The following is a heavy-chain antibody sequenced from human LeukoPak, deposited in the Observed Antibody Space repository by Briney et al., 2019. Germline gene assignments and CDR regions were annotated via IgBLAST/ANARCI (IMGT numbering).Heavy chain of an antibody. V-gene: IGHV3-15*01. J-gene: IGHJ6*03. CDR2: IKSKTDGGTT. CDR1: GFTFSNAW. D-gene: IGHD2-2*01. CDR3: TTEYQLPPYYYYYYMDV. Sequence: GGSLILSCVASGFTFSNAWMSWVRQAPGKGLEWVGRIKSKTDGGTTDYAAPVKGRFTISRDDSKNTLYLQMNSLKTEDTAVYYCTTEYQLPPYYYYYYMDVWGKGTTVTVSS.